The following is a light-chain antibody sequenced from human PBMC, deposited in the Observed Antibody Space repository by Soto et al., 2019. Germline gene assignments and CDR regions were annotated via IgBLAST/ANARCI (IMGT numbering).Light chain of an antibody. CDR3: CSFAGSYSYV. V-gene: IGLV2-11*01. CDR1: SSDVGHYDY. J-gene: IGLJ1*01. CDR2: DVT. Sequence: QSVLTQPRSVPASPGQSVTISCTGTSSDVGHYDYVSWYQQHPGKAPKLIVYDVTERPSGVPDRFSGSKSGNTASLTISGLQAEDEADYSCCSFAGSYSYVFGTGTKVTVL.